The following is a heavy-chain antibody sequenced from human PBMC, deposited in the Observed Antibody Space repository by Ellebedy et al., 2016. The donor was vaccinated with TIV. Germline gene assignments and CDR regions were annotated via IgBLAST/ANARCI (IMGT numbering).Heavy chain of an antibody. J-gene: IGHJ4*02. CDR3: AKERSSSCCPSLTDY. D-gene: IGHD6-6*01. Sequence: GGSLRLXCAASGFTFSSYAMSWVRQAPGKGLEWVSAISGSGGSTYYADSVKGRFTISRDNSKNTLYLQMNSLRAEDTAVYYCAKERSSSCCPSLTDYWGQGTLVTVSS. CDR1: GFTFSSYA. V-gene: IGHV3-23*01. CDR2: ISGSGGST.